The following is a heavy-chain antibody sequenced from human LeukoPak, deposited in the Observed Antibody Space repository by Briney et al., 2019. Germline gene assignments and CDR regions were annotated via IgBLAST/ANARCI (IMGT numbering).Heavy chain of an antibody. D-gene: IGHD1-26*01. CDR2: IRGDGGLF. Sequence: PGGSLRLSCAASGFTFSSHWMHWVRQAPGKGLVWIANIRGDGGLFGYADSVKGRFTISRDNAKNTLYLHMNGPRAEDTAVYYCARDEVGAPPIDYWGQGTLVTVSS. CDR1: GFTFSSHW. CDR3: ARDEVGAPPIDY. J-gene: IGHJ4*02. V-gene: IGHV3-74*01.